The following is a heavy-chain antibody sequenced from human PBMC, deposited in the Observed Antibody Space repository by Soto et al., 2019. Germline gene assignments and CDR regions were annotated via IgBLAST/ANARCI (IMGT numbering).Heavy chain of an antibody. CDR1: GYTFTSYG. CDR3: ARVYYDFWSGYFDY. V-gene: IGHV1-18*04. D-gene: IGHD3-3*01. J-gene: IGHJ4*02. CDR2: ISAYNGNT. Sequence: ASVKVSCKASGYTFTSYGISGVRQAPGQGLEWMGWISAYNGNTNYAQKLQGRVTMTTDTSTSTAYMELRSLRSDDTAVYYCARVYYDFWSGYFDYWGQGTLVTVSS.